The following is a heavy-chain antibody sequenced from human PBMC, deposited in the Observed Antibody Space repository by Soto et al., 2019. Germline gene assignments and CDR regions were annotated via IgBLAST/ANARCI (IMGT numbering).Heavy chain of an antibody. CDR2: INSDGSST. D-gene: IGHD2-15*01. CDR1: GFTFTTFSSYW. V-gene: IGHV3-74*01. J-gene: IGHJ4*02. CDR3: ARDRCSGGSCYFDY. Sequence: GGSLRLSCAASGFTFTTFSSYWMHWVRQTPGQGLVWVSRINSDGSSTTYADSVKGRFTISRDNAKNTLYLQMNSLRAEDTAVYYCARDRCSGGSCYFDYWGQGTLVTVSS.